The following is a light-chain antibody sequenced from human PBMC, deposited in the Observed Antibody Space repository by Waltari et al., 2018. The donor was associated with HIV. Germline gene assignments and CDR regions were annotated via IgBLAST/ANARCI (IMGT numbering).Light chain of an antibody. V-gene: IGKV1-5*03. CDR1: HIIDYW. CDR3: QQYNSHSYT. Sequence: DVQMTQSPSTLSASVVDRVAITGRASHIIDYWLAWYQQKPGQPPKLLIYKTSYVESGVPTRFSGSGSGADFTLTIDGLQPEDFATYYCQQYNSHSYTFGQGTKLDIK. CDR2: KTS. J-gene: IGKJ2*01.